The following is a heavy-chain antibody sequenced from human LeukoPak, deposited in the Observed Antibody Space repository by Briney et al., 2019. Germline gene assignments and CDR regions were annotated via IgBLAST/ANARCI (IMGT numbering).Heavy chain of an antibody. V-gene: IGHV4-61*02. Sequence: SETLSLTCTVSGGSISSGSYYWSWIRQPAGKGLEWIGRIYTSGSTNYNPSLKSRVTISVDTSKNQFSLKLSSVTAADTAVYYCARVQLSKGNWNRPFDYWGQGTLVTVSS. J-gene: IGHJ4*02. CDR1: GGSISSGSYY. CDR2: IYTSGST. CDR3: ARVQLSKGNWNRPFDY. D-gene: IGHD1-20*01.